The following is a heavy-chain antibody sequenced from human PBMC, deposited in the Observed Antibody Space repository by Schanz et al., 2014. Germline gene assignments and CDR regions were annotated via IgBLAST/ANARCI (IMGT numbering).Heavy chain of an antibody. CDR2: ISYDGTIK. D-gene: IGHD2-2*01. CDR1: GFTFSSYS. Sequence: QGQLVESGGAVVQPGRSLRLSCAVSGFTFSSYSMHWVRQAPGKGLEWVALISYDGTIKVHADSVKGRFIISRDNSNNTLFLQINSLRTDDTALYYCAKGKYELLKNVRDVRDWDAWGQGTLVTVSS. J-gene: IGHJ5*02. CDR3: AKGKYELLKNVRDVRDWDA. V-gene: IGHV3-30*04.